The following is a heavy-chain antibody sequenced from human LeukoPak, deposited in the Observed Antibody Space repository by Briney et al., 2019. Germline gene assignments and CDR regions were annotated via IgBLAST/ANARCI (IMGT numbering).Heavy chain of an antibody. CDR3: IARSYYMDV. V-gene: IGHV4-59*12. D-gene: IGHD6-6*01. CDR1: GGSISTYY. Sequence: PSETLSLTCTVSGGSISTYYWSWIRQPPGKGLEWIGYIFYSGSTNYNPSLKSRVTMSVDTSKNQFSLKLSSVTAADTAVYYCIARSYYMDVWGKGTTVTVSS. CDR2: IFYSGST. J-gene: IGHJ6*03.